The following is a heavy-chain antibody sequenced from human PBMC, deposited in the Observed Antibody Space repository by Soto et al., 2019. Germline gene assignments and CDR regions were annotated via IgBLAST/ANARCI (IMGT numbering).Heavy chain of an antibody. Sequence: SETLSLTCAVYGGSFSGYYWSWIRQPPGKRLEWIGEINHSGSTNYNPSLKSRFTISVDTSTTQFSLRLSSVTAADTAVYYCARGSSGWYSSYYYGMDVWGQGTTVTVSS. D-gene: IGHD6-19*01. CDR1: GGSFSGYY. CDR2: INHSGST. V-gene: IGHV4-34*01. J-gene: IGHJ6*02. CDR3: ARGSSGWYSSYYYGMDV.